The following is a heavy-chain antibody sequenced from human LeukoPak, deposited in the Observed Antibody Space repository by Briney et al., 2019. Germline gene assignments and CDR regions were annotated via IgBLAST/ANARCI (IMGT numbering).Heavy chain of an antibody. V-gene: IGHV3-49*04. Sequence: GGSLRLSCTASGFTFGDYVMSWVRQAPGKGLEWVGFIRSKAYGGTTKNAASVKGRFTISRDDSRSIAYLQMNSLKTEDTAVYYCARGLRDYFFFDYYYYYMDVWGKGTTVTISS. CDR3: ARGLRDYFFFDYYYYYMDV. CDR2: IRSKAYGGTT. D-gene: IGHD2/OR15-2a*01. CDR1: GFTFGDYV. J-gene: IGHJ6*03.